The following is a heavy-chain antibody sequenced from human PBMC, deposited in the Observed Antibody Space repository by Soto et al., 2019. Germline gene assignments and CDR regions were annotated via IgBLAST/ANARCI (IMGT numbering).Heavy chain of an antibody. V-gene: IGHV3-23*01. CDR3: AKRPYYYDSSGYYFDY. Sequence: GGSLRLSCAASGFTFSSYAMSWVRQAPGKGLEWVSAISGSVGSTYYADSVKGRFTISRDNSKNTLYLQMNSLRAEDTAVYYCAKRPYYYDSSGYYFDYWGQGTLVTVSS. J-gene: IGHJ4*02. D-gene: IGHD3-22*01. CDR1: GFTFSSYA. CDR2: ISGSVGST.